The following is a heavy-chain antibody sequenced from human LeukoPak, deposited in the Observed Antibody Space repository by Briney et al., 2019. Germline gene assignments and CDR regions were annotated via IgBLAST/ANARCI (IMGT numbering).Heavy chain of an antibody. J-gene: IGHJ4*02. D-gene: IGHD1-26*01. Sequence: GGSLRLSCVASGFTLSTYTMSWVRQAPGKGLESVSSISSTNIYIHYADSVKGRFTISRDNAKNSLSLQMNSLRAEDTAVYYCARVRGTYWDFDYWGQGTLVTVSS. CDR1: GFTLSTYT. CDR3: ARVRGTYWDFDY. CDR2: ISSTNIYI. V-gene: IGHV3-21*01.